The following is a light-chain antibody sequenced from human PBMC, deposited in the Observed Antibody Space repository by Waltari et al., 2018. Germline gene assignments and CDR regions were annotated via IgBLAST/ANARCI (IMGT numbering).Light chain of an antibody. J-gene: IGLJ1*01. V-gene: IGLV3-21*04. CDR3: QVWDTSSNHPYV. Sequence: SNALTQPPSVSVAPGETARITCGGNSIGSRSVHWYQRKPGQAPVLVIYFDSGRPSGIPERFSGSNSGNTATLTITRVEAGDEADYFCQVWDTSSNHPYVFGTGTKVTVL. CDR1: SIGSRS. CDR2: FDS.